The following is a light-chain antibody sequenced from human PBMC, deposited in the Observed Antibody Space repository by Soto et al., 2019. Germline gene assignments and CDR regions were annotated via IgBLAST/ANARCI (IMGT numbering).Light chain of an antibody. Sequence: EIVLTQSPVTPSLSPGERATLSCRASQSVSNNYLAWYQQKPGQAPRLLIYGASNRATGIPARFSGSGSGTEFTLTISSLQSEDFAVYYCQQYNNWPPYTFGQGTKVDIK. CDR3: QQYNNWPPYT. V-gene: IGKV3-15*01. CDR2: GAS. J-gene: IGKJ2*01. CDR1: QSVSNN.